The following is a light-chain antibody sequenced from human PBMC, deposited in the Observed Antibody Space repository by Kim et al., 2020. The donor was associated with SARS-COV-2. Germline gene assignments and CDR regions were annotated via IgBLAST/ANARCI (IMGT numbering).Light chain of an antibody. CDR3: QAWDSSTVV. V-gene: IGLV3-1*01. J-gene: IGLJ2*01. Sequence: VFPGQPARIPCSGDKLGHKDACWYQQKPGQSPVLVIYQERKRPSGIPERFSGSNSGNTATLTISGTQAMDEADYYCQAWDSSTVVFGGGTQLTVL. CDR2: QER. CDR1: KLGHKD.